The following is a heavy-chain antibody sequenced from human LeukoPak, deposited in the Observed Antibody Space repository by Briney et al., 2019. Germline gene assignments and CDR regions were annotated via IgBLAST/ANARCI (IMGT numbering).Heavy chain of an antibody. CDR2: IYTSGST. Sequence: SETLSLTCTVSGGSISSGSYYWSWIRQPAGKGLEWIGRIYTSGSTNYNPSLKSRVTISVDTSKNQFSLKLSSVTAADTAVYYCARDHRLSGSGHWGQGTLVTVSS. D-gene: IGHD3-10*01. CDR3: ARDHRLSGSGH. CDR1: GGSISSGSYY. J-gene: IGHJ4*02. V-gene: IGHV4-61*02.